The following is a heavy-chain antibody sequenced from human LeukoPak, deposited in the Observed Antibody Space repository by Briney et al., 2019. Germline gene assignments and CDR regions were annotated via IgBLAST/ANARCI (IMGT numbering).Heavy chain of an antibody. D-gene: IGHD3-22*01. CDR2: IYPGDSDT. J-gene: IGHJ4*02. V-gene: IGHV5-51*03. Sequence: GESLKISCKGSGYTFTSYWIGWVRQMPGKGLEWMGIIYPGDSDTRYGPSFQGQVTISADKSISTAYLQWSSLKASDTAIYYCARTRDSSSQYYFDYWGQGTLVTVSS. CDR3: ARTRDSSSQYYFDY. CDR1: GYTFTSYW.